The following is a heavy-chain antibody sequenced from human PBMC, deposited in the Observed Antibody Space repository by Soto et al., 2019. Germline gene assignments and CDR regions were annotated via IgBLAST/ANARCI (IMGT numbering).Heavy chain of an antibody. CDR2: SSATGAGT. D-gene: IGHD1-7*01. CDR1: GFTFSSYG. J-gene: IGHJ4*02. CDR3: AKDRRAGGNYGFYSDF. V-gene: IGHV3-23*01. Sequence: EVQLLESGGGLVQPGGSLRLSCAASGFTFSSYGMTWVRQAPGKGLEGVSFSSATGAGTYYADSVKGRFTISRDNSKNTLYLQMTGLRADDTAVYYCAKDRRAGGNYGFYSDFWGQGALVIVSS.